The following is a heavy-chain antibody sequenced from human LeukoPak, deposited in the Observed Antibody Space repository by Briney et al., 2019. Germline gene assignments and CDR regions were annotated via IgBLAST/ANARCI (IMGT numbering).Heavy chain of an antibody. J-gene: IGHJ4*02. CDR2: INAGNGNT. CDR1: GYTLTNYA. Sequence: ASVKVSCTTSGYTLTNYAMHWVRQAPGQRLEWMGWINAGNGNTKYSQKLQDRVTITRDTSASTAYMELSSLISEDAAIYYCARGSLASSGWYLADYWGQGTLVTVSS. CDR3: ARGSLASSGWYLADY. D-gene: IGHD6-19*01. V-gene: IGHV1-3*01.